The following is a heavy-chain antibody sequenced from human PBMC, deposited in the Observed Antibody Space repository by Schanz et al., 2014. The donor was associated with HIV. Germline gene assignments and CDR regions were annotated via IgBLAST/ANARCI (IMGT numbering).Heavy chain of an antibody. J-gene: IGHJ4*02. V-gene: IGHV3-33*05. CDR2: TSYDGTKK. Sequence: VQLVESGGGVVQPGRSLRLSCAASGFTFSSYGMHWVRQAPGKGLEWVAVTSYDGTKKHYADSLRGRFTISRDNSKNTLYLQMNSLRVEDTAVYYCARDRMVYAQAPLYYFDYWGQGTLVTVSS. CDR1: GFTFSSYG. CDR3: ARDRMVYAQAPLYYFDY. D-gene: IGHD2-8*01.